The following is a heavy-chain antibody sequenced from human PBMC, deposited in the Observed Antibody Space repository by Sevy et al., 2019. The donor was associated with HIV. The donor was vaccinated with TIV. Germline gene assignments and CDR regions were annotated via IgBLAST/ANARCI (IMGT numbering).Heavy chain of an antibody. J-gene: IGHJ1*01. Sequence: GGSLRLSCAASGFTFSNYAMTWVRQAPGKGLEWVSTISGSGANTYYADSVKGRFTISRDNSKNTLYLQMISLRAEDTAVFYSAKGRVGGGNYFFRFQHWGQGTLVTVSS. CDR2: ISGSGANT. CDR1: GFTFSNYA. CDR3: AKGRVGGGNYFFRFQH. V-gene: IGHV3-23*01. D-gene: IGHD1-26*01.